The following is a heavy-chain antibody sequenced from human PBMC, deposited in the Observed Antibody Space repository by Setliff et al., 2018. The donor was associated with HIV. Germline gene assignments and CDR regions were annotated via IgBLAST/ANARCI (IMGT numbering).Heavy chain of an antibody. J-gene: IGHJ4*02. CDR3: ARGLMVNDADPFDY. Sequence: SETLSLTCTVSGDSVNDRSYFWGWIRQPPGKGLEWIGTFYYNGDSRYNPSLKSRVTISVDTPKNQFSLNLNSVTAADTAVYYCARGLMVNDADPFDYWGQGALVTVSS. V-gene: IGHV4-39*01. CDR2: FYYNGDS. D-gene: IGHD2-8*01. CDR1: GDSVNDRSYF.